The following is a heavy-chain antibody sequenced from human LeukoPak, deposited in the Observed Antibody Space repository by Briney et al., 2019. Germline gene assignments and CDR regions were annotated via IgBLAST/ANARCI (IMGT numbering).Heavy chain of an antibody. Sequence: GGSLRLSCAASGFTFSSYSMNWVRQAPGKGLEWVSSISSSSSYIYYADSVKGRFTISRDNAKNSLYLQMNSLRAEDTAVYYCARVVPAANDAFDIWGQGTMVTVSS. J-gene: IGHJ3*02. V-gene: IGHV3-21*01. CDR3: ARVVPAANDAFDI. D-gene: IGHD2-2*01. CDR1: GFTFSSYS. CDR2: ISSSSSYI.